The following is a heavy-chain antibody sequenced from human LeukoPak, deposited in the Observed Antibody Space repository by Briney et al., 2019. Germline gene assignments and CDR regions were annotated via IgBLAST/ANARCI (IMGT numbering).Heavy chain of an antibody. CDR3: ARSDHNIWFGLNY. CDR1: GFTFSNFA. Sequence: GGSLRLSCAASGFTFSNFAMRGVREAPGEGVEGVSAITNSGGGTYYGDSVKGRFTTYRDNSKNTLYLQMSSLRAEDTAVYYCARSDHNIWFGLNYWGQGALVTVSS. V-gene: IGHV3-23*01. D-gene: IGHD3-10*01. J-gene: IGHJ4*02. CDR2: ITNSGGGT.